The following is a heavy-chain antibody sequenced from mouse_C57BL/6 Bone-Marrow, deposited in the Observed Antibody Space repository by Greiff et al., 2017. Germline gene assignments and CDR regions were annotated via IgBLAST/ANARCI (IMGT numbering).Heavy chain of an antibody. D-gene: IGHD2-3*01. Sequence: QVQLQQPGAELVKPGASVKLSCKASGYTFTSYWMHWVKPRPGQGLEWIGMIHPNSGSTNYNEKFKSKATLTVDKSSSTAYMQLSSLTSEDSAVYYWAREGGWLLRVDYWGQGTTLTVSS. V-gene: IGHV1-64*01. CDR1: GYTFTSYW. CDR3: AREGGWLLRVDY. J-gene: IGHJ2*01. CDR2: IHPNSGST.